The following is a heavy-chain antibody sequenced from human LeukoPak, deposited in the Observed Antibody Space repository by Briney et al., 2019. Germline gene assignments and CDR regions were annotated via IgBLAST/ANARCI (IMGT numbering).Heavy chain of an antibody. Sequence: SVKVSCKASGGTFSRYAISWVRQAPGQGLEWMGGIIPIFGSGNYAQKLQGRVTMTTDTSTSTAYMELRSLRSDDTAVYYCARSPMGFEELPDWFDPWGQGTLVTVSS. CDR3: ARSPMGFEELPDWFDP. V-gene: IGHV1-69*05. CDR2: IIPIFGSG. CDR1: GGTFSRYA. D-gene: IGHD3-10*01. J-gene: IGHJ5*02.